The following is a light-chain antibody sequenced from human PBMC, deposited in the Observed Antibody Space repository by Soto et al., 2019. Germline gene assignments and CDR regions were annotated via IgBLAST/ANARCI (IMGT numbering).Light chain of an antibody. V-gene: IGKV3-15*01. J-gene: IGKJ2*01. Sequence: ETVMTQSPATLSVSPGERATLSCRASRNVGSKLAWYQQKPGQAPRLLISDASTRATGIPARFSGSGSGTEVTLTISSLQSEDFAVYYCQKYSDWKTFGQGTKLEIK. CDR1: RNVGSK. CDR3: QKYSDWKT. CDR2: DAS.